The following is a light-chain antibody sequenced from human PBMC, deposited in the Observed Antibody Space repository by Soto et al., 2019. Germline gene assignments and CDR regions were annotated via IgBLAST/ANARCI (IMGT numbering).Light chain of an antibody. CDR2: AAS. CDR3: QQGYSTPLT. V-gene: IGKV1-39*01. CDR1: QTISSY. Sequence: EIPMTQSPPSLSASVGDRVTITCRASQTISSYLNWYQQKPGTGPKLLIYAASRLQSGVPSRFSGSGSGTDFTLTISSLQPEDYATYYCQQGYSTPLTFGGGTKVDIK. J-gene: IGKJ4*01.